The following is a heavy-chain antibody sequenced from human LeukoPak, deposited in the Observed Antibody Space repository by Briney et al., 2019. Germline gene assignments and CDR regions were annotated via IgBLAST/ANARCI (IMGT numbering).Heavy chain of an antibody. CDR1: GFTFSSYA. CDR2: ISGSGGST. Sequence: PGGSLRLSCAASGFTFSSYAMSWVRQAPGKGLEWVSAISGSGGSTYYADSVKGRFTISRDNSKNTLYLQMNSLRAKDTAVYYCAKGAIVVVPAAMMAEYFQHWGQGTLVTVSS. D-gene: IGHD2-2*01. CDR3: AKGAIVVVPAAMMAEYFQH. J-gene: IGHJ1*01. V-gene: IGHV3-23*01.